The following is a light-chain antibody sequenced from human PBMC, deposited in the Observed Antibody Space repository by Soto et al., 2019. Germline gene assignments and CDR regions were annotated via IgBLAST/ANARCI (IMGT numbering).Light chain of an antibody. CDR1: PGVRGDF. CDR2: GAS. V-gene: IGKV3-20*01. CDR3: QQYGVSPT. J-gene: IGKJ4*01. Sequence: EIVLTQSPGTLALSPGERATFSCRASPGVRGDFIAWYQQKPGQAPRLLIYGASGRAAGIPDRFSGSGSGTDFTLSISRLEPEDFAVYYCQQYGVSPTFGGGTKVEIK.